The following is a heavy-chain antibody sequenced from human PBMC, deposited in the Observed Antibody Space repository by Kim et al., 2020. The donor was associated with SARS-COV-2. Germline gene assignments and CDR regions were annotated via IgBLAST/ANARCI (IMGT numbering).Heavy chain of an antibody. D-gene: IGHD3-22*01. CDR3: ATDLMAYYYDSSATAHSFDY. CDR1: GYTLTELS. CDR2: FDPEDGET. J-gene: IGHJ4*02. V-gene: IGHV1-24*01. Sequence: ASVKVSCKVSGYTLTELSMHWVRQAPGKGLEWMGGFDPEDGETIYAQKFQGRVTMTEDTSTDTAYMELSSLRSEDTAVYYCATDLMAYYYDSSATAHSFDYWGQGTLVTVSS.